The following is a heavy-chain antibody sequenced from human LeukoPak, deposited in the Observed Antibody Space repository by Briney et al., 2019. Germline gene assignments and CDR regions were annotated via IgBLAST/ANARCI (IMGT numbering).Heavy chain of an antibody. V-gene: IGHV3-30*04. CDR1: GFTFRSYA. D-gene: IGHD3-22*01. J-gene: IGHJ4*02. CDR3: ARDSNRRSYLYDSRPGYLYY. CDR2: ISYDGSNK. Sequence: PGGSLRLSCAASGFTFRSYAMPWVRQAPGKGLEWVAVISYDGSNKYYADSVKGRFTISRDNSKNTLYLQMNSLRAEDTAVYYCARDSNRRSYLYDSRPGYLYYWGQGSLVTVS.